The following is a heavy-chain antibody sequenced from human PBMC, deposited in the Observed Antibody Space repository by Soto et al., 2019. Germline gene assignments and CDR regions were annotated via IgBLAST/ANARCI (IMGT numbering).Heavy chain of an antibody. CDR3: ARDLRDMGYSSGWYGYYYYGMDV. V-gene: IGHV1-18*04. Sequence: QVQLVQSGAEVKKPGASVKVSCKASGYTFTSYGISWVRQAPGQGLEWMGWISAYNGNTNYAQKLQGRVTMTTDTSTSKAYMELRSLRSDDTAVYYCARDLRDMGYSSGWYGYYYYGMDVWGQGTTVTVSS. CDR2: ISAYNGNT. CDR1: GYTFTSYG. J-gene: IGHJ6*02. D-gene: IGHD6-19*01.